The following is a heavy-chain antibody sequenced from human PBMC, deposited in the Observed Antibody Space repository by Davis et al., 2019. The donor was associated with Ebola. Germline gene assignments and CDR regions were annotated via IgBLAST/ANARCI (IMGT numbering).Heavy chain of an antibody. J-gene: IGHJ5*02. CDR3: ARGGESSSIFMGDWFDP. CDR1: GYTFTGYY. Sequence: ASVKVSCKASGYTFTGYYIHWVRQAPGQGLEWMGWINPNSGGTNYAQKFQGRVTMTRDTSISTAYMELSRLRSDDTAVYHCARGGESSSIFMGDWFDPWGQGTLVTVSS. CDR2: INPNSGGT. D-gene: IGHD6-13*01. V-gene: IGHV1-2*02.